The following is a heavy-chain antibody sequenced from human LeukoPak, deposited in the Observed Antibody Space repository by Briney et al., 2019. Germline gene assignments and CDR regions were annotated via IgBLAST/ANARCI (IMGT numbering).Heavy chain of an antibody. V-gene: IGHV4-59*08. Sequence: SETLSLTCNVSGGSVSGHYWSWIRQSPGKGLEWIGYVFYTGVTNYNPSLRSRLTISVDTSMDQFSLKPSSVTAADTAVYYCERLGPFCGGDCSLLDYWGQGTLVTVSS. CDR1: GGSVSGHY. D-gene: IGHD2-21*02. J-gene: IGHJ4*02. CDR2: VFYTGVT. CDR3: ERLGPFCGGDCSLLDY.